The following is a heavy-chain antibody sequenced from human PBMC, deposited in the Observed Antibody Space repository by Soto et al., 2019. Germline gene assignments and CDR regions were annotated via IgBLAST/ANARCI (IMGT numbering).Heavy chain of an antibody. Sequence: GASVKVSCKASGYSFTDCHVHWVRQAPGQGLEWLGRINPKSGGTSTAQKFQGWVTMTRDTSINTAYMDLTRLRSDDTAVYYCARGHSTDCSNGVCSFFYNHEMDVWGQGTPITV. CDR2: INPKSGGT. CDR3: ARGHSTDCSNGVCSFFYNHEMDV. J-gene: IGHJ6*02. CDR1: GYSFTDCH. D-gene: IGHD2-8*01. V-gene: IGHV1-2*04.